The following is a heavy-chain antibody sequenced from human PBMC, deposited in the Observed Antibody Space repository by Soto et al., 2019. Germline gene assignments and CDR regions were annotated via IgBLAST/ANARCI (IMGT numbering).Heavy chain of an antibody. CDR1: GGPFSSYA. D-gene: IGHD6-19*01. J-gene: IGHJ5*02. CDR2: IIPIFGTA. CDR3: ATHLDSSGWYNWFDP. V-gene: IGHV1-69*13. Sequence: SVKVSCKASGGPFSSYAISWVRKAPGQGLEWMGGIIPIFGTANYAQKFQGRVTITADESTSTAYMELSSLRSEDTAVYYCATHLDSSGWYNWFDPWGQGTLVTVSS.